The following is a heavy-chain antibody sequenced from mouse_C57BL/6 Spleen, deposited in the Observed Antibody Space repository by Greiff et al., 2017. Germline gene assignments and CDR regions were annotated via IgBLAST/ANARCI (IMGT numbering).Heavy chain of an antibody. J-gene: IGHJ3*01. CDR3: ARDEGYSNPWFAY. V-gene: IGHV5-4*01. CDR1: GFTFSSYA. CDR2: ISDGGSYT. Sequence: DVKLVESGGGLVKPGGSLKLSCAASGFTFSSYAMSWVRQTPEKRLEWVATISDGGSYTYYPDNVKGRFTISRDNAKNNLYLQMSHLKSEDTAMYYCARDEGYSNPWFAYWGQGTLVTVSA. D-gene: IGHD2-5*01.